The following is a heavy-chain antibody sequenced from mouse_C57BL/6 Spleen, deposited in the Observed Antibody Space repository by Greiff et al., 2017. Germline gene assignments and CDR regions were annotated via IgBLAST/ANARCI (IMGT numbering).Heavy chain of an antibody. CDR2: IDPANGNP. D-gene: IGHD1-1*01. Sequence: VQLQQSVAELVRPGASVKLSCTASGFYIKNTYMHWVKQRPEQGLEWIGRIDPANGNPKYAPKFQGKATITADPSSNTAYLQLSSLTSEDTAIYYCAPIYYYGSSHFDVWGTGTTVTVSS. V-gene: IGHV14-3*01. CDR3: APIYYYGSSHFDV. CDR1: GFYIKNTY. J-gene: IGHJ1*03.